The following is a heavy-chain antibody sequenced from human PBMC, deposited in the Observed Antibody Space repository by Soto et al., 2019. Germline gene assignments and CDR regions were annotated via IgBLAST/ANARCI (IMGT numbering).Heavy chain of an antibody. V-gene: IGHV3-74*01. J-gene: IGHJ4*02. CDR1: GFTFSSYW. CDR3: VRGNTGYGNFDY. D-gene: IGHD5-12*01. CDR2: MYNPGSTA. Sequence: GGSLRLSCAASGFTFSSYWMHWVRQAPGKGLVWVARMYNPGSTASYADSVKGRFTISRDNAKNTLYLQMSSLTVEDTAVFYCVRGNTGYGNFDYWGQGILVTVSS.